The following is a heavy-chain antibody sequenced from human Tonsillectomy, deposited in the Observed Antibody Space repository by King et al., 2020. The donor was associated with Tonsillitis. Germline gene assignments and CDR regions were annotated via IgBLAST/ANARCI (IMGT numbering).Heavy chain of an antibody. J-gene: IGHJ5*02. V-gene: IGHV4-59*01. CDR3: ARVIAAPSSPSSTNNWFDP. CDR2: IYYSGST. D-gene: IGHD6-13*01. CDR1: GGSISSYY. Sequence: VQLQESGPGLVKPSETLSLTCTVSGGSISSYYWSWIRQPPGKGLEWIGYIYYSGSTNYNPSLKSRVTISVDTSKNQFSLKLSSVTAADTAVYYCARVIAAPSSPSSTNNWFDPWGQGTLVTVSS.